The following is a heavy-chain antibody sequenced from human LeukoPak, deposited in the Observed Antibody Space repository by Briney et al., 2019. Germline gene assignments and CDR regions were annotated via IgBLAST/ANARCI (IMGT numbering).Heavy chain of an antibody. V-gene: IGHV3-23*01. J-gene: IGHJ4*02. CDR1: GFTFSSYA. Sequence: GRSLRLSCVASGFTFSSYAMSWVRQAPGKGLEWVSAISGSGGSTYYADSVKGRFTISRDNSKNTLYLQMNSLRAEDTAVYYCAKEGNSRFGESYFDYWGQGTLVTVSS. D-gene: IGHD3-10*01. CDR3: AKEGNSRFGESYFDY. CDR2: ISGSGGST.